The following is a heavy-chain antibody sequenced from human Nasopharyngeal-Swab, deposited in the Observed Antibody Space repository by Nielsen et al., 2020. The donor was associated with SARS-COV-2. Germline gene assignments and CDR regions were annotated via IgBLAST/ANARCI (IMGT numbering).Heavy chain of an antibody. J-gene: IGHJ6*02. CDR2: IWYDGSNK. Sequence: GGSLRLSCAAPGFTFSSYGMHWVRQAPGKGLEWVAVIWYDGSNKYYADSVKGRFTISRDNSKNTLYLQMNSLRAEDTAVYYCAGGQGTVTTYYYYGMDVWGQGTTVTVSS. V-gene: IGHV3-33*01. D-gene: IGHD4-17*01. CDR3: AGGQGTVTTYYYYGMDV. CDR1: GFTFSSYG.